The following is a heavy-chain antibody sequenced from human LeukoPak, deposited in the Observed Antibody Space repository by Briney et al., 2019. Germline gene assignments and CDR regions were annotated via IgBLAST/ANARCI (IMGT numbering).Heavy chain of an antibody. Sequence: GNTGYAQKFQGRVTMTRNTSISTAYMELSSLRSEDTAVYYCATGLLFLEWSHRGASFDYWGQGTLVTVSS. D-gene: IGHD3-3*01. V-gene: IGHV1-8*01. CDR3: ATGLLFLEWSHRGASFDY. CDR2: GNT. J-gene: IGHJ4*02.